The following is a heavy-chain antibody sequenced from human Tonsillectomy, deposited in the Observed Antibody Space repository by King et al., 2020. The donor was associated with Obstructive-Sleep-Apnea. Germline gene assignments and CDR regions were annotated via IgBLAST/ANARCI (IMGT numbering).Heavy chain of an antibody. CDR3: ARDSYGDHPNAFDV. V-gene: IGHV3-23*04. CDR1: DFMFSNYA. J-gene: IGHJ3*01. CDR2: IFNSGDNT. Sequence: VQLVESGGGLVQPGGSLRLSCAASDFMFSNYAMTWVRQAPGRGLEWVSAIFNSGDNTYYADSVKGRFTISRDDSKNTLYLQMNSLRAEDTAVYYCARDSYGDHPNAFDVWSQGTMVTVSS. D-gene: IGHD4-17*01.